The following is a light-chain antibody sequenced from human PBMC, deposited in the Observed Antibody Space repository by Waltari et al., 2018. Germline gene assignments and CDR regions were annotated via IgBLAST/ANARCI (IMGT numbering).Light chain of an antibody. CDR1: QRSRNW. J-gene: IGKJ4*01. CDR2: KSS. V-gene: IGKV1-5*03. Sequence: ASQRSRNWLACYYQKPGKAPKRLIHKSSTLKSGVPSRFSGSGSGTEYALTISSLQPNGFATYYCQQYNSYSLRTFGGGTKVEIK. CDR3: QQYNSYSLRT.